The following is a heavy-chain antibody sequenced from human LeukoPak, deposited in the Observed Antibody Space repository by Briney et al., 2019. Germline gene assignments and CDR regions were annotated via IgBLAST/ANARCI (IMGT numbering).Heavy chain of an antibody. D-gene: IGHD6-19*01. CDR2: IYYNGNT. CDR3: ARVKLVAGSNWFDP. CDR1: GGSISSTGYY. V-gene: IGHV4-39*07. Sequence: PSETLSLTCTVSGGSISSTGYYWGWIRQPPGKGLEWIGSIYYNGNTYYNPSLKSRVTISVDTSKNQFSLKLSSVTAADTAVYYCARVKLVAGSNWFDPWGQGTLVTVSS. J-gene: IGHJ5*02.